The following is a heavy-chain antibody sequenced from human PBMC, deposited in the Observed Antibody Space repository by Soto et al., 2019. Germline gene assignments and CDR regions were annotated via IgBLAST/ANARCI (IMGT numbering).Heavy chain of an antibody. J-gene: IGHJ6*02. CDR2: INHSGST. CDR3: ARDEMARTPWSGQTLLRYYDYGMDV. CDR1: GGSFSGYY. D-gene: IGHD3-3*01. V-gene: IGHV4-34*01. Sequence: SETLPFTCAAYGGSFSGYYWSWIRQPPGKGLEWIGEINHSGSTNYNPSLKSRVTISVDTSKNQFSLKLSSVTAAETAVYYCARDEMARTPWSGQTLLRYYDYGMDVWGQGTTVTVSS.